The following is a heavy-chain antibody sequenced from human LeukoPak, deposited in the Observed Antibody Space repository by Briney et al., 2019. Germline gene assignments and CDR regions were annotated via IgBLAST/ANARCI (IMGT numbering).Heavy chain of an antibody. CDR2: INHSGST. Sequence: SETLSLTCAVYGGSFSGYYWSWIRQPPGKGLEWIGEINHSGSTNYNPSLKSRVTISVDTSKSQFSLKLSSVTAADTAVYYCASALIVVVPTDAFDIWGQGTMVTVSS. CDR3: ASALIVVVPTDAFDI. CDR1: GGSFSGYY. V-gene: IGHV4-34*01. J-gene: IGHJ3*02. D-gene: IGHD2-2*01.